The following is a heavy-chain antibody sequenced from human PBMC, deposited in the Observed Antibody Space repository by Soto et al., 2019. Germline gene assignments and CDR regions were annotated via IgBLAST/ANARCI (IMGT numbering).Heavy chain of an antibody. D-gene: IGHD3-10*01. CDR3: ARDNXHYYSPSEGYFYYGMDV. V-gene: IGHV1-46*01. J-gene: IGHJ6*02. Sequence: ASVKVSCKESGYTFTNCHMHGVRQAPGQGLEWLGIINPNGGSTSYAQKFQGRVTMTRDTSTSTVYMELSSLTSEDTAVYYCARDNXHYYSPSEGYFYYGMDVWGQGTTVTVSS. CDR1: GYTFTNCH. CDR2: INPNGGST.